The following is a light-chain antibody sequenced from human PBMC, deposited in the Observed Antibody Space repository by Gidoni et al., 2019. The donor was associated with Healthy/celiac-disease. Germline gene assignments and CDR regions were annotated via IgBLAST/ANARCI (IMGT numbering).Light chain of an antibody. CDR3: QAWDSGYV. J-gene: IGLJ1*01. CDR1: KLGDKY. Sequence: SYELTQPPPVSVSPGQTASITCSGDKLGDKYACWSQQKPGQSPVRVIYQDSKRPSGIPERFSGSNAGNTATLTISGTQAMDEADYYCQAWDSGYVFGTGTKVTVL. V-gene: IGLV3-1*01. CDR2: QDS.